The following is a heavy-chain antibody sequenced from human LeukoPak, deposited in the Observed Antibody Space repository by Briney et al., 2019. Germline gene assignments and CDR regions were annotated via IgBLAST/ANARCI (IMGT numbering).Heavy chain of an antibody. V-gene: IGHV3-21*04. CDR3: ARFPPYGSGPNDYFDY. Sequence: KSGGSLRLSCAASGFTFSSYSMNWVRQAPGKGLEWVSSISSSSSYIYYADSVKGRFTISRDNAKNSLYLQMNSLRAEDTAVYYCARFPPYGSGPNDYFDYWGQGTLVTVSS. CDR1: GFTFSSYS. D-gene: IGHD3-10*01. J-gene: IGHJ4*02. CDR2: ISSSSSYI.